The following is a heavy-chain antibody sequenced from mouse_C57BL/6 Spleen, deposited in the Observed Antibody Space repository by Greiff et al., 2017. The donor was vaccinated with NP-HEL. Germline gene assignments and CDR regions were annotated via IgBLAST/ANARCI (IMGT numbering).Heavy chain of an antibody. CDR2: IDPETGGT. J-gene: IGHJ4*01. Sequence: QVQLQQSGAELVRPGASVTLSCKASGYTFTDYEMHWVKQTPVHGLEWIGAIDPETGGTAYNQKFKGKAILTADKSSSTAYMELRSLTSEDSAVYYCTRDRSNYPYYYAMDYWGQGTSVTVSS. CDR1: GYTFTDYE. V-gene: IGHV1-15*01. CDR3: TRDRSNYPYYYAMDY. D-gene: IGHD2-5*01.